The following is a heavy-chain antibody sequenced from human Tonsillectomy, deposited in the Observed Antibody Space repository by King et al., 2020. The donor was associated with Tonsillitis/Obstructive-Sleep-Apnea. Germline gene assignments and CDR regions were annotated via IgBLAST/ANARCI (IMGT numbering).Heavy chain of an antibody. V-gene: IGHV3-23*04. CDR2: ISGSGGSR. J-gene: IGHJ6*02. D-gene: IGHD2-21*01. CDR3: AKVRHINAPNGMDV. CDR1: GFTFSSYA. Sequence: VQLVESGGGLVQPGGSLRLSCEASGFTFSSYAMSWVRQAPGKGLEWVSVISGSGGSRYNADSVEGRFTISRDNSKNTLYLQMNSLRAEDTALYYCAKVRHINAPNGMDVWGQGTRVTVSS.